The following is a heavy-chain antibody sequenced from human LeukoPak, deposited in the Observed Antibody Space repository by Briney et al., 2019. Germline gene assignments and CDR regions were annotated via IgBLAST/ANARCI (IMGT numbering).Heavy chain of an antibody. CDR2: IRSKAYGGTT. CDR3: TRYGGNSFSY. V-gene: IGHV3-49*04. CDR1: GFTFGDSA. J-gene: IGHJ4*02. D-gene: IGHD4-23*01. Sequence: PGGSLRLSCTASGFTFGDSAMSWVRQAPGKGLEWVGFIRSKAYGGTTEYAASVKGRFTIPRDDSKSIAYLQMNSLKTEDTAVYYCTRYGGNSFSYWGQGTLVTVSS.